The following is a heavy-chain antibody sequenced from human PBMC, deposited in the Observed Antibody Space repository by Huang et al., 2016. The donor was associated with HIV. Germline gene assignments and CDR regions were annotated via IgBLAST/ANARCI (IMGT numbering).Heavy chain of an antibody. J-gene: IGHJ4*02. CDR1: GYTFSTSG. CDR2: ISTYNGDI. Sequence: QIQLVQSAAEVKKPGASVKVSCRASGYTFSTSGISGVRQAPGQGLEWIGWISTYNGDIKFAQNFKGRLTRTTDTSTLTAYMELRSLRADDTALYYCARKATVTAGIDYWGQGTLVTVSS. V-gene: IGHV1-18*01. D-gene: IGHD4-17*01. CDR3: ARKATVTAGIDY.